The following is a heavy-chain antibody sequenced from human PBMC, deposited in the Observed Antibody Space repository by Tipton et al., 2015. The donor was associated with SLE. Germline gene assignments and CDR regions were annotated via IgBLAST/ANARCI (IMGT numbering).Heavy chain of an antibody. Sequence: TLSLTCTVSGGSLSSHYWGWIRQPAGEGLEWIGRIYTSGNTNFNSSLKSRVTMSVATSKNQFSLRLTSVTAADTAMYYCARDSAVNFWYFDLWRRGTLVTVSS. V-gene: IGHV4-4*07. CDR3: ARDSAVNFWYFDL. CDR1: GGSLSSHY. J-gene: IGHJ2*01. CDR2: IYTSGNT.